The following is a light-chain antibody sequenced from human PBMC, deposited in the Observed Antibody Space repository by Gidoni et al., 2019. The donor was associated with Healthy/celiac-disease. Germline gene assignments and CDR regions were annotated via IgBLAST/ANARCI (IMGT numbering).Light chain of an antibody. J-gene: IGLJ1*01. V-gene: IGLV2-14*01. CDR3: RSYTSSSTLV. Sequence: QSALTQPAYVSGSPGQSITISCTGTSSDVGGYNDVSWYQQQPGNSPKLMIDEVSNRPSGVSNRFSGSKSGNTAALTISGLHAEDAADYYCRSYTSSSTLVFGTGTKVTVL. CDR2: EVS. CDR1: SSDVGGYND.